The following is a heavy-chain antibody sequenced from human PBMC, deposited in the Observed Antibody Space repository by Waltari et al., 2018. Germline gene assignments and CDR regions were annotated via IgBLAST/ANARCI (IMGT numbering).Heavy chain of an antibody. D-gene: IGHD6-13*01. Sequence: QVQLQESGPGLVKPSETLSLTCAVSGYSISSGYYWGWIRQPPGKGLEWIGSIYHSGSTYYNPSLMSRVTISVDTSKNQFSLKLSSVTASDTAVYYCARMSLLAAAGKIWFDYWGQGTLVTVSS. CDR2: IYHSGST. J-gene: IGHJ4*02. CDR1: GYSISSGYY. V-gene: IGHV4-38-2*01. CDR3: ARMSLLAAAGKIWFDY.